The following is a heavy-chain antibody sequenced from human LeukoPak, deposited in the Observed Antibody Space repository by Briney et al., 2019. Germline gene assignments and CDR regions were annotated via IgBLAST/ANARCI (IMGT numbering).Heavy chain of an antibody. CDR1: GGSLSSHH. CDR2: IYYTGTT. Sequence: SETLSLTCTVSGGSLSSHHWSWIRQPPGKGLELIGHIYYTGTTYYRPSLNSRGTISLDTSRHQFSLKLSSLTAADTAIYYCARFSSDCSTASCYLTYWGQGTLVIVSS. J-gene: IGHJ4*02. V-gene: IGHV4-59*11. CDR3: ARFSSDCSTASCYLTY. D-gene: IGHD2-2*01.